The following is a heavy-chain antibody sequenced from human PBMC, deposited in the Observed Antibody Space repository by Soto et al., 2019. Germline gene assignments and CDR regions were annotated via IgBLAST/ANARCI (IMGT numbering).Heavy chain of an antibody. CDR3: ASLGSSWYSGDY. J-gene: IGHJ4*02. Sequence: QVQLVQSGAEVKKPGSSVKVSCKASGGTFSSYTISWVRQAPGQGLEWMGRIIPILGIANYAQKFQGRVTITADKSTSTAYMELSSPRSEDTAVYYCASLGSSWYSGDYWGQGTLVTVSS. V-gene: IGHV1-69*02. CDR1: GGTFSSYT. D-gene: IGHD6-13*01. CDR2: IIPILGIA.